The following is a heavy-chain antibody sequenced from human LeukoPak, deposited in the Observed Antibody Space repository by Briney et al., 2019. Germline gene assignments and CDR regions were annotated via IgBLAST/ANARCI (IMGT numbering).Heavy chain of an antibody. CDR3: AAAFYYYYYMDV. CDR2: ISISGTTI. V-gene: IGHV3-11*01. D-gene: IGHD6-25*01. J-gene: IGHJ6*03. CDR1: GFTFTDFY. Sequence: GGSLRLSCAASGFTFTDFYMSWIRQAPGKGLEWVSYISISGTTIYYADSVKGRFTISRDNSKNTLYLQMNSLRAEGTAVYYCAAAFYYYYYMDVWGKGTTVTVSS.